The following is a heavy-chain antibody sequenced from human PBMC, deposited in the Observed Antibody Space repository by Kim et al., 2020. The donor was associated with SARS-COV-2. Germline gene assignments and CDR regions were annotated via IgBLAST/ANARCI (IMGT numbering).Heavy chain of an antibody. J-gene: IGHJ5*02. V-gene: IGHV4-31*02. D-gene: IGHD3-16*01. CDR3: ARDVGGSRWFDP. Sequence: YCTPSLTIRVTIAVGTSKNQFSLKLSSVTAADTAVYYCARDVGGSRWFDPWGQGTLVTVSS.